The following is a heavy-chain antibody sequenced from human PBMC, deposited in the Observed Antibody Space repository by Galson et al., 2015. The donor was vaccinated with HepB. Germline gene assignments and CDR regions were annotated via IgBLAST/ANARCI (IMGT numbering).Heavy chain of an antibody. D-gene: IGHD2-8*01. CDR1: GYTFTSYG. CDR2: ISPYNGNT. CDR3: AGDWRGGIVLTVYAIRGMDV. J-gene: IGHJ6*02. V-gene: IGHV1-18*04. Sequence: SVKVSCKASGYTFTSYGISWVRQAPGQGLEWMGWISPYNGNTNYAQKLQGRVTMTTDTSTSTAYMELRSLRSDDTAVYYCAGDWRGGIVLTVYAIRGMDVWGQGTTVTVPS.